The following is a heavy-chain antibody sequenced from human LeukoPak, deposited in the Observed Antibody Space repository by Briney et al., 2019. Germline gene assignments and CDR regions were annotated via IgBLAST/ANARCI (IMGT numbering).Heavy chain of an antibody. J-gene: IGHJ3*02. Sequence: ASMKVSCKASGYTFTGYYMHWVRQAPGQGLEWMGWINPNSGGTNYAQKFQGRVTITADESTSTAYMDLSSLRSEDTAVYYCARDRTRRWLQQDGFDIWGQGTMVTVSS. D-gene: IGHD5-24*01. CDR1: GYTFTGYY. CDR2: INPNSGGT. V-gene: IGHV1-2*02. CDR3: ARDRTRRWLQQDGFDI.